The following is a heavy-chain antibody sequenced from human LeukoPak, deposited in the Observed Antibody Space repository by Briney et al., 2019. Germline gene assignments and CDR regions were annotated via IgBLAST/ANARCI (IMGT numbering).Heavy chain of an antibody. J-gene: IGHJ5*02. CDR3: ARIGSASTNWFDP. D-gene: IGHD1-1*01. V-gene: IGHV3-7*03. CDR2: IKSDGSTK. Sequence: GGSLRLSCAASGFTFSSHWMSWVRQAPGKGLEWVANIKSDGSTKYYVDSVKGRFTISRDNAEISLYLQMNSLRAEDTAVYYGARIGSASTNWFDPWGQGNLVTVSS. CDR1: GFTFSSHW.